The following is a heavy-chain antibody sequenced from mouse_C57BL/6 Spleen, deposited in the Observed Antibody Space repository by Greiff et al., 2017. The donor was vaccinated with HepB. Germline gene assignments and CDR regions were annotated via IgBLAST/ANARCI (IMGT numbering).Heavy chain of an antibody. Sequence: EVQRVESGGDLVKPGGSLKLSCAASGFTFSSYGMSWVRQTPDKRLEWVATISSGGSYTYYPDSVKGRFTISRDNAKNTLYLQMSSLKSEDTAMYYCARQGYYYGTSYAMDYWGQGTSVTVSS. J-gene: IGHJ4*01. V-gene: IGHV5-6*01. CDR3: ARQGYYYGTSYAMDY. CDR2: ISSGGSYT. CDR1: GFTFSSYG. D-gene: IGHD1-1*01.